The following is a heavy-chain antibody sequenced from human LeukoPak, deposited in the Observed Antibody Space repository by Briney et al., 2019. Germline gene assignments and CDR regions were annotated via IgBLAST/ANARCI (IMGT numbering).Heavy chain of an antibody. Sequence: ASVKVSYKASGGTFSSYAISWVRQAPGQGLEWMGGFIPIFGTANYAQKFQGRVTITADESTSTAYMELSSLRSEDTAVYYCARGSRITMVRGVITPNLDAFDIWGQGTMVTVSS. D-gene: IGHD3-10*01. J-gene: IGHJ3*02. CDR3: ARGSRITMVRGVITPNLDAFDI. CDR1: GGTFSSYA. CDR2: FIPIFGTA. V-gene: IGHV1-69*13.